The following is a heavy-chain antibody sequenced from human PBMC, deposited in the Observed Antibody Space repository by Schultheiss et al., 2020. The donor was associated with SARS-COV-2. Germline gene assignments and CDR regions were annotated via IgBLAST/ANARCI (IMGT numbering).Heavy chain of an antibody. D-gene: IGHD2-15*01. CDR2: INPNSGGT. CDR1: GYTFTGYY. J-gene: IGHJ5*01. CDR3: AKVDPAPPIARPDVNWFES. V-gene: IGHV1-2*02. Sequence: GGSLRLSCKASGYTFTGYYMHWVRQAPGQGLEWMGWINPNSGGTNYAQKFQGRVTMTRDTSISTAYMELSRLRSDDTAVYYCAKVDPAPPIARPDVNWFESWGQGALVTVSS.